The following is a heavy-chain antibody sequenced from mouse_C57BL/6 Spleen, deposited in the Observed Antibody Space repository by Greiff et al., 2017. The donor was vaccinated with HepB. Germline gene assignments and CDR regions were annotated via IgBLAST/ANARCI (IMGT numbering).Heavy chain of an antibody. CDR3: AREGTYYSLPPFAY. CDR2: IHPNSGST. D-gene: IGHD2-12*01. J-gene: IGHJ3*01. Sequence: VQLQQPGAELVKPGASVKLSCKASGHSFTSYWMHWVKQRPGQGLEWIGMIHPNSGSTNYNEKFKSKATLTVDKSSSTAYMQLSSLTSEDSAVYYCAREGTYYSLPPFAYWGQGTLVTVSA. CDR1: GHSFTSYW. V-gene: IGHV1-64*01.